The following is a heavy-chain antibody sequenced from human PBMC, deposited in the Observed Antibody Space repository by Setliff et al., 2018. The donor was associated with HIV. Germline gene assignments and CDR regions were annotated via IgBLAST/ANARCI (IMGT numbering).Heavy chain of an antibody. Sequence: ASVKVSCKASGYTFTNFGITWVRQVPGQGLEWMGWVNTNNDKTNYAQKFQGRVTMTTDRSTKTAYLDLGSLRPDDTAVYYCAREVPSNTGSYYKKYWGQGTLVTVSS. CDR1: GYTFTNFG. CDR3: AREVPSNTGSYYKKY. V-gene: IGHV1-18*01. CDR2: VNTNNDKT. D-gene: IGHD3-10*01. J-gene: IGHJ4*02.